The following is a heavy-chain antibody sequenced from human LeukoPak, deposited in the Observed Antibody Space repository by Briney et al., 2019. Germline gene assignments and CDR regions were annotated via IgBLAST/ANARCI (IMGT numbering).Heavy chain of an antibody. CDR3: ARDLRYSSGWSASGMDV. J-gene: IGHJ6*03. D-gene: IGHD6-19*01. CDR2: INPNSGGT. CDR1: GYTFTGYY. Sequence: ASVKVSCKASGYTFTGYYMHWVRQAPGQGLEWMGWINPNSGGTNYAQKFQGRVTMTRDTSISTAYMELRSLRSDDTAVYYCARDLRYSSGWSASGMDVWGKGTTVTISS. V-gene: IGHV1-2*02.